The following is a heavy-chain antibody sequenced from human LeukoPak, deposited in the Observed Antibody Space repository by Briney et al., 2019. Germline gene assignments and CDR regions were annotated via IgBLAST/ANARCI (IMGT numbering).Heavy chain of an antibody. V-gene: IGHV1-69*13. CDR2: IIPIFGTA. J-gene: IGHJ4*02. Sequence: GASVKVSCKASGGTFSSYAISWVRQAPGQGLEWMGGIIPIFGTANYAQKFQGRVTITADESTSTAYMELSSLRAEDTAVYYCARASIPRYYYDSSGYYFDYWGQGTLVTVSS. D-gene: IGHD3-22*01. CDR1: GGTFSSYA. CDR3: ARASIPRYYYDSSGYYFDY.